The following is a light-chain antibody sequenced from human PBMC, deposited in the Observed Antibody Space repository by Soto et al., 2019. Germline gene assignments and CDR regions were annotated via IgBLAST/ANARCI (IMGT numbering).Light chain of an antibody. V-gene: IGKV1D-13*01. J-gene: IGKJ4*01. CDR3: QQFNDFPLT. CDR1: QDISSA. Sequence: IQLTQSPSSLSASVGDRVTITCRAGQDISSALAWYQQKPGKAPKLLLYDASSLDAGVPSRFSGSGSGIYFTLSITSLRPEDFATYYCQQFNDFPLTFGGGTKVQIK. CDR2: DAS.